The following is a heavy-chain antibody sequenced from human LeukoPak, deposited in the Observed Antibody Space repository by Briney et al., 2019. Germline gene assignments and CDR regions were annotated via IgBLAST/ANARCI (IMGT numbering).Heavy chain of an antibody. J-gene: IGHJ5*02. CDR1: GFTFTTYS. V-gene: IGHV3-21*01. Sequence: GGSLRLSCEASGFTFTTYSMTWVRQAPGEGLEWVSIISSGSSAIFSADALKGRFTISRDDAKNLLYLDMNSLRAEDTAVYYCARHRPTTYFYDSSGYYWFDPWGQGTLVTVSS. CDR3: ARHRPTTYFYDSSGYYWFDP. CDR2: ISSGSSAI. D-gene: IGHD3-22*01.